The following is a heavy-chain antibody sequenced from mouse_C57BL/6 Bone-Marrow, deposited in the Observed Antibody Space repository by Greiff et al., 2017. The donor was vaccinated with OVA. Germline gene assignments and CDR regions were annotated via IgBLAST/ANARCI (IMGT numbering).Heavy chain of an antibody. CDR3: TGITTVDY. CDR2: IDPENGDT. J-gene: IGHJ2*01. Sequence: VQLQQSGAELVRPGASVKLSCTASGFNIKDDYMHWVKQRPEQGLEWIGWIDPENGDTEYASKFQGKATITADTSSNTAYRQLSSLTSEDTAVYYCTGITTVDYWGQGTTLTVSS. CDR1: GFNIKDDY. V-gene: IGHV14-4*01. D-gene: IGHD1-1*01.